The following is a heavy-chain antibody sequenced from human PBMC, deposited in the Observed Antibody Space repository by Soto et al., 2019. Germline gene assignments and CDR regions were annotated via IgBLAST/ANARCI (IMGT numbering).Heavy chain of an antibody. Sequence: GESLKISCKGSGYTFTDYWIGWVRQLPGKGLEWMGIIYPGDSDTRYSPSFQGQVTISADKSISTAYLQWSSLKASDTAMYYCARRYYYGSGSYRGYGMDVWGQGTTVTVSS. J-gene: IGHJ6*02. CDR3: ARRYYYGSGSYRGYGMDV. CDR1: GYTFTDYW. CDR2: IYPGDSDT. V-gene: IGHV5-51*01. D-gene: IGHD3-10*01.